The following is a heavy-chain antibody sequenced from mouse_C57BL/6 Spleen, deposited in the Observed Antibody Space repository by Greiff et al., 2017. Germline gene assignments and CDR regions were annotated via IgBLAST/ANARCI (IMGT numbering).Heavy chain of an antibody. CDR3: ASLSGADMDY. CDR1: GYTFTSYT. CDR2: INPSSGYT. V-gene: IGHV1-4*01. Sequence: VQLQQSGAELVRPGSSVKMSCKASGYTFTSYTMHWVKQRPEQGLEWIGYINPSSGYTKYNQKFKDKATLTADKSSSTTYMQLSSLTSEDSAVYYCASLSGADMDYWGQGTSVTVSS. D-gene: IGHD4-1*01. J-gene: IGHJ4*01.